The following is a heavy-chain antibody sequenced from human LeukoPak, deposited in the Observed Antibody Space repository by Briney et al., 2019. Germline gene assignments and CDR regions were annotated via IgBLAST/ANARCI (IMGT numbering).Heavy chain of an antibody. V-gene: IGHV1-8*01. CDR3: ARLKSMTGGYYYYGMDV. J-gene: IGHJ6*02. D-gene: IGHD2-15*01. CDR2: MNPNSGNT. CDR1: GYTFTSYD. Sequence: ASVKVSCKASGYTFTSYDINWVRQATGQGLEWMGWMNPNSGNTGYAQKFQGRVTMTGNTSISTAYRELRSLRSENTAVYYCARLKSMTGGYYYYGMDVSGPRD.